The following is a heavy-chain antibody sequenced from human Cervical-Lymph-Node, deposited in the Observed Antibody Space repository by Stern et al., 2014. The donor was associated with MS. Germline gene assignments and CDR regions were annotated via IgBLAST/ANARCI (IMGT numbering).Heavy chain of an antibody. Sequence: QLQLQESGPGLVKPSETLSLSCTVSRGSISRSFWRWLRQPPGKGLEWIGYIYNAGNTNYNPSLKSRVTISVDTSKNQFSLKLSSVTAADTAVYYCARMAAAGPFDFWGQGTLVTVSS. V-gene: IGHV4-59*01. CDR2: IYNAGNT. J-gene: IGHJ4*02. D-gene: IGHD6-13*01. CDR1: RGSISRSF. CDR3: ARMAAAGPFDF.